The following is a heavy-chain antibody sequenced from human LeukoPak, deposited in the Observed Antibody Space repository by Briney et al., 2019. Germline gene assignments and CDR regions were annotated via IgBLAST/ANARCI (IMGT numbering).Heavy chain of an antibody. V-gene: IGHV3-30*18. D-gene: IGHD2-15*01. J-gene: IGHJ4*02. CDR2: ISYDGSNK. CDR1: GFTFSSYG. Sequence: QPGRSLRLSCAASGFTFSSYGMHWVRQAPGKGLEWVAVISYDGSNKYYADSVKGRFTISRDNSKNTLYLQMNSLRAEDTAVYYCAKEGVVVAATLAYWGQGTLVTVSS. CDR3: AKEGVVVAATLAY.